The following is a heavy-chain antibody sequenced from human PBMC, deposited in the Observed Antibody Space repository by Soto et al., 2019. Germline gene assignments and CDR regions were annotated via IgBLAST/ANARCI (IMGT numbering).Heavy chain of an antibody. D-gene: IGHD2-21*02. Sequence: QITLKESGPKLVKPTQTLTLTCTFSGFSLSTSGVGVGWIRQPPGKALEWLALIYWDDDKRYSPSLRSRLTSTKDTSKNQVVLTMTNMDPVDTATYYCARRQTYCGGNCYSGLDYWGQGTLFTVSS. CDR2: IYWDDDK. CDR1: GFSLSTSGVG. V-gene: IGHV2-5*02. CDR3: ARRQTYCGGNCYSGLDY. J-gene: IGHJ4*02.